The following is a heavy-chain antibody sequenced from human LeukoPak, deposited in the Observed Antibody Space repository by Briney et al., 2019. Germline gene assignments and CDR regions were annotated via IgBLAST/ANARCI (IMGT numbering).Heavy chain of an antibody. V-gene: IGHV1-18*01. J-gene: IGHJ6*03. CDR3: ARDSTGTVPPDYYYYMDV. D-gene: IGHD1-1*01. CDR1: GYTFTSYG. CDR2: ISAYNGNT. Sequence: ASVKVSCKASGYTFTSYGISWVRQAPGQGLEWMGWISAYNGNTNYAQKLQGRVTMTTDTSTSTAYMELRSLRSDDTAVYYCARDSTGTVPPDYYYYMDVWGKGTTVTVSS.